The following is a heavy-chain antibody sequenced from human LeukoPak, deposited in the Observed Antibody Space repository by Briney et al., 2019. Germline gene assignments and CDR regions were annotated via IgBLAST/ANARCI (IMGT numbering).Heavy chain of an antibody. CDR2: ISYDGSNK. CDR3: AREGYFSSSPFDY. V-gene: IGHV3-30-3*01. CDR1: GFTFSSYA. D-gene: IGHD6-13*01. J-gene: IGHJ4*02. Sequence: GRSLRLSCAASGFTFSSYAMHWVRQAPGKGLEWVAVISYDGSNKYYADSVKGRFTISRDNSKNTLYLQMNSLRAEDTAVYYCAREGYFSSSPFDYWGQGTLVTVSS.